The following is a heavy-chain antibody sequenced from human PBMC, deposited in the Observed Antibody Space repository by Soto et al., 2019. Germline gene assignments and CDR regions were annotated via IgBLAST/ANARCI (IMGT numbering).Heavy chain of an antibody. V-gene: IGHV4-30-2*01. J-gene: IGHJ6*02. CDR3: ASGYGYYYYGMDV. CDR1: GGSISRGGYS. D-gene: IGHD5-18*01. Sequence: SETLSLTCAVSGGSISRGGYSWSWIRQPPGKGLEWIGYVYHSGSTYYNPSLKSRVTMSVDRSKNQFSLKLSSVTAADTAVYYCASGYGYYYYGMDVWGQGTTVTVSS. CDR2: VYHSGST.